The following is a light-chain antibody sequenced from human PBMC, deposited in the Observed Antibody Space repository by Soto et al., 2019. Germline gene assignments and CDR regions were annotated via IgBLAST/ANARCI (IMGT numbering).Light chain of an antibody. Sequence: QSALTQPASVSGSPGQSITISCTGTSSDIGNYDFVSWYQQVPGTAPKAMIYEVSSRPSGVSNRFSGSKSDNTPSLTISGLRAEDGVFYNCSSYTPSPFFLFFGGGT. V-gene: IGLV2-14*01. CDR1: SSDIGNYDF. CDR3: SSYTPSPFFLF. J-gene: IGLJ2*01. CDR2: EVS.